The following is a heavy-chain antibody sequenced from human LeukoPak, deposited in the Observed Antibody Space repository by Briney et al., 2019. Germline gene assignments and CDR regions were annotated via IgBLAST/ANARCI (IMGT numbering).Heavy chain of an antibody. J-gene: IGHJ4*02. CDR3: ARWGVLLWFGELFDY. CDR2: IKQDGSEK. V-gene: IGHV3-7*01. Sequence: GGSLRLSCAASGFTFSSYWMSWVRQAPGKGLEWVANIKQDGSEKYYVDSVKGRFTISRDNAKNSLYLQMNSLRAEDTAVYYCARWGVLLWFGELFDYWGQGTLVTVSS. CDR1: GFTFSSYW. D-gene: IGHD3-10*01.